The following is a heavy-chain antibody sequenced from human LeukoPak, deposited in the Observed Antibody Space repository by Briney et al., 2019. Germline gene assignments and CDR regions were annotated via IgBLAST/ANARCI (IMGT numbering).Heavy chain of an antibody. J-gene: IGHJ4*02. D-gene: IGHD2-15*01. CDR1: GGSFSGYY. V-gene: IGHV4-34*01. CDR2: INHSGST. CDR3: ARGWAAATLYYFDY. Sequence: SETLSLTCAVYGGSFSGYYWSWIRQPPGKGLEWIGEINHSGSTNYNPSLKSRVTISVDTSKNQFSLKPSSVTAVDTAVYYCARGWAAATLYYFDYWGQGTLVTVSS.